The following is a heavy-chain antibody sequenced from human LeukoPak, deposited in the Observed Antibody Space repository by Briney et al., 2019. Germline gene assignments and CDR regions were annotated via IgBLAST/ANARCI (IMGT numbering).Heavy chain of an antibody. V-gene: IGHV3-74*01. Sequence: GGSLRLSCAASGFTFTNYRMHWVRQVPGKGLVWVSVINSDGSTKNYADSVKGRFAISRDNAKNTLYLQMNSLRSEDTAVYYCAREIFYGSGSPKIDSWGQGTLVTVSS. CDR2: INSDGSTK. CDR1: GFTFTNYR. J-gene: IGHJ4*02. CDR3: AREIFYGSGSPKIDS. D-gene: IGHD3-10*01.